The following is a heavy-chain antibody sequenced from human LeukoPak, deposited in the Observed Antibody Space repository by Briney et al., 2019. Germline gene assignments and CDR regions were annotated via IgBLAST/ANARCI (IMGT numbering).Heavy chain of an antibody. CDR3: ARDPRDGYNPGVY. J-gene: IGHJ4*02. CDR2: INHRGST. CDR1: GGSFSGYY. D-gene: IGHD5-24*01. V-gene: IGHV4-34*01. Sequence: SETLSLTCAVYGGSFSGYYWSWIRQPPGKGLEWIGEINHRGSTNYNPSLKSRVTISVDTSKNQFSLKLSSVTAADTAVYYCARDPRDGYNPGVYWGQGTLVTVSS.